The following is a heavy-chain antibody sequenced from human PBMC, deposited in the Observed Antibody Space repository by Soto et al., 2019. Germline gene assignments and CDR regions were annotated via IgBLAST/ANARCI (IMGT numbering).Heavy chain of an antibody. CDR1: GGSISSSSYY. CDR2: IYYSGST. J-gene: IGHJ5*02. D-gene: IGHD1-26*01. V-gene: IGHV4-39*01. CDR3: ARHRGEGWQELLPNNWFDP. Sequence: SETLSLTCTVSGGSISSSSYYWGWIRQPPGKGLEWIGSIYYSGSTYYNPSLKSRVTISVDTSKNQFSLKLSSVTAADTAVYYCARHRGEGWQELLPNNWFDPWGQGTLVTVSS.